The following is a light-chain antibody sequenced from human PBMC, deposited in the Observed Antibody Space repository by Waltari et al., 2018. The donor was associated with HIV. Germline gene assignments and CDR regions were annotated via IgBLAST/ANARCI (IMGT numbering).Light chain of an antibody. J-gene: IGLJ2*01. V-gene: IGLV2-23*02. CDR2: DVS. CDR3: CSYAGSSTFAV. CDR1: SSAVGGYNY. Sequence: QSALTQPASVSGSPGQSITISCTGTSSAVGGYNYVSWYQQNPGKAPKLMIYDVSKRPSGVSNRFSGSKSGNTASLTISGLQAEDESDYYCCSYAGSSTFAVFGGGTKLTVL.